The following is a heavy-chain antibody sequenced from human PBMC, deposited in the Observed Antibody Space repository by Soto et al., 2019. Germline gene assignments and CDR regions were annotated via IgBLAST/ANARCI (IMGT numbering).Heavy chain of an antibody. V-gene: IGHV3-21*01. CDR2: ISSSSSYI. Sequence: GGSLRLSCAVSGFTFSSHSMNWVRQVPGKGLEWVSSISSSSSYIYYADSVKGRFTISRDNAKNSVFLQMNSLRAEDTAVYYCARDSVSSPYYFDYWGQGTLVTVSS. CDR3: ARDSVSSPYYFDY. D-gene: IGHD3-10*01. CDR1: GFTFSSHS. J-gene: IGHJ4*02.